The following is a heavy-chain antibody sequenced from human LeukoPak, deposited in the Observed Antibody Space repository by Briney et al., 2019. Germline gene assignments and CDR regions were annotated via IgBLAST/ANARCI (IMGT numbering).Heavy chain of an antibody. CDR3: SLTRRYSYGPNIDY. J-gene: IGHJ4*02. CDR1: GGTFSSYA. D-gene: IGHD5-18*01. Sequence: SVKVSCKASGGTFSSYAISWVRQAPGQGLEWMGRVIPIFGTANYAQKFQGRVTITTDESTSTAYMELSSLRSEDTAVYYCSLTRRYSYGPNIDYWGQGTLVTVSS. V-gene: IGHV1-69*05. CDR2: VIPIFGTA.